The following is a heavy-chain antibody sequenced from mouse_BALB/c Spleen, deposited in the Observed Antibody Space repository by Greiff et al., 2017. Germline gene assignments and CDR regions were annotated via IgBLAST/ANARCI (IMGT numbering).Heavy chain of an antibody. V-gene: IGHV5-17*02. CDR3: ARSYYGKRYFDY. D-gene: IGHD2-10*01. Sequence: EVKVVESGGGLVQPGGSRKLSCAASGFTFSSFGMHWVRQAPEKGLEWVAYISSGSSTIYYADTVKGRFTISRDNPKNTLFLQMTSLRSEDTAMYYCARSYYGKRYFDYWGQGTTLTVSS. J-gene: IGHJ2*01. CDR2: ISSGSSTI. CDR1: GFTFSSFG.